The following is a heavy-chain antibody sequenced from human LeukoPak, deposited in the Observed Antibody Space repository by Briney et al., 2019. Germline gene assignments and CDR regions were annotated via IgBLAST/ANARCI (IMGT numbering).Heavy chain of an antibody. V-gene: IGHV4-59*01. D-gene: IGHD3-9*01. Sequence: SETLSLTSTVSGGSISSYYWSWIRQPPGKGLEWIGYIYYSGSTNYNPSLKSRVTISVDTSKNQFSLKLSSVTAADTAVYYCARDQPYYDILTGYYPDWYFDLWGRGTLVTVSS. J-gene: IGHJ2*01. CDR2: IYYSGST. CDR3: ARDQPYYDILTGYYPDWYFDL. CDR1: GGSISSYY.